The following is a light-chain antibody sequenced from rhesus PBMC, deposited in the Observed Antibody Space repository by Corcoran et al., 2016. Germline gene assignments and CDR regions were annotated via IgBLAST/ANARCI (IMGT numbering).Light chain of an antibody. CDR3: QQYNSAIT. V-gene: IGKV1-21*01. CDR1: QDIVYW. Sequence: DIQMTQSPASLSASVGDRVTMTCRASQDIVYWLAWYQQKPGKAPKLLIYKASSLQSGVPSRFSGSGSGTDFTLTISGLQPEEFATYYGQQYNSAITCGGGTKVEIK. CDR2: KAS. J-gene: IGKJ4*01.